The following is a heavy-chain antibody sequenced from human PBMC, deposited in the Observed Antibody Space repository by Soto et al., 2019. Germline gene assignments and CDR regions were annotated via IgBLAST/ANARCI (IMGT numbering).Heavy chain of an antibody. CDR3: AKANHPYYDFWSGYYTGIPHYYYYYYMDV. D-gene: IGHD3-3*01. J-gene: IGHJ6*03. CDR2: ISWNSGSI. V-gene: IGHV3-9*01. Sequence: GGSLRLSCAASGFTFDDYAMHWVRQAPGKGLEWVSGISWNSGSIGYADSVKGRFTISRDNAKNSLYLQMNSLRAEDSALYYCAKANHPYYDFWSGYYTGIPHYYYYYYMDVWGKGTTVTVSS. CDR1: GFTFDDYA.